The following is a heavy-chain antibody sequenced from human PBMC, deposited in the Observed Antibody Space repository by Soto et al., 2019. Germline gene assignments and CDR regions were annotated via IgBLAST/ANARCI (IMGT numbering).Heavy chain of an antibody. J-gene: IGHJ1*01. V-gene: IGHV1-69*13. CDR2: IILPFGVP. CDR1: GGTFSNFA. CDR3: ARDRDMVRGVIISPYQH. D-gene: IGHD3-10*01. Sequence: GASVKVSCKASGGTFSNFAINWVRQAPGQGLEWMGGIILPFGVPHYAQKFQGRVTIAADESMTTAYMDLSGLRSEDPAVYYCARDRDMVRGVIISPYQHWGQGTLVTVSS.